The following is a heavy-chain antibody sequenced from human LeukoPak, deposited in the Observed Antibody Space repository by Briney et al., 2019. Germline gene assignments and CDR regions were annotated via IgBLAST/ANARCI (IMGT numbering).Heavy chain of an antibody. CDR1: GGSISSYY. J-gene: IGHJ4*02. D-gene: IGHD5-12*01. V-gene: IGHV4-59*08. CDR3: ARRVGYSGYDL. CDR2: IYYSGST. Sequence: RSETLSLTCTVSGGSISSYYWSWIRQPPGKGLEWIGYIYYSGSTNYNPSLKSRVTISVDTSKNQFSLKLSSVTAADTAVYYCARRVGYSGYDLWGQGTLVTVSS.